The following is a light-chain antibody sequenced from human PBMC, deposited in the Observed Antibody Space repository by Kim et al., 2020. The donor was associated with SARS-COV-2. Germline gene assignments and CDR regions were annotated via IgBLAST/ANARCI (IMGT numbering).Light chain of an antibody. Sequence: EVVMTQSPAILSVSPGERATLSCRASQSVTSNLAWYQQKPGQAPRLLIYGASTRATGIPARFSGSGSGTEFTLTISSLQSEDFAVYYCQQYNIWPRTFGQGTKVDIK. J-gene: IGKJ1*01. V-gene: IGKV3-15*01. CDR2: GAS. CDR1: QSVTSN. CDR3: QQYNIWPRT.